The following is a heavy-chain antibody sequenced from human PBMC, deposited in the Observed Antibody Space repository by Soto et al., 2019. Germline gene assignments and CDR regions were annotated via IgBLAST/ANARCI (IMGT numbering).Heavy chain of an antibody. J-gene: IGHJ4*02. D-gene: IGHD1-26*01. V-gene: IGHV3-74*03. CDR3: VRGGSANYYGLFDS. CDR1: GFTFSSYW. CDR2: IKSDASTI. Sequence: EVQLVESGGGLVQPGGSLRLSCAASGFTFSSYWMHWVRQVPGKGLVWVSRIKSDASTIMYADSVKGRFTISRDNAKNTLYLQVNSLRPEDTAVYYCVRGGSANYYGLFDSWDQGTLVTVSS.